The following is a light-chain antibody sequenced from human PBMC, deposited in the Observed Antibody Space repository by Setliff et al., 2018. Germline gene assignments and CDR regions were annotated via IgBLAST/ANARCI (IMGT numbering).Light chain of an antibody. J-gene: IGLJ2*01. CDR1: SSNVGGYNS. CDR2: EVN. CDR3: CSYAGYYTMT. V-gene: IGLV2-11*01. Sequence: LAQPRSVSGSPGQSVTISCTGTSSNVGGYNSVSWYQQRPGKAPQVKIYEVNKRPSGVPDRFSGSKSGNTASLTISGLQAEDEADYYCCSYAGYYTMTFGGGTKGTVL.